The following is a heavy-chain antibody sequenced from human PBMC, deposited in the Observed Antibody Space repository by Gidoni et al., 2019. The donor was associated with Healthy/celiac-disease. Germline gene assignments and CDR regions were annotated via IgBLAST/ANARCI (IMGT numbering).Heavy chain of an antibody. V-gene: IGHV4-39*01. CDR3: ARASNKKYSGYDPYFDY. J-gene: IGHJ4*02. CDR1: GGSISSSSYY. Sequence: QLQLQESGPGLVKPSETLSLTCTVSGGSISSSSYYWGWIRQPPGKGLEWIGSIYYSGSTYYNPSLKSRVTISVDTSKNQFSLKLSSVTAADTAVYYCARASNKKYSGYDPYFDYWGQGTLVTVSS. D-gene: IGHD5-12*01. CDR2: IYYSGST.